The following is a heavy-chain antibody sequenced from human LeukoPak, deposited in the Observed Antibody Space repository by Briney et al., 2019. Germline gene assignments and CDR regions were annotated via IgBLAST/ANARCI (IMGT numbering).Heavy chain of an antibody. D-gene: IGHD2-15*01. CDR3: ARDWSDIVVVVAATGWFDP. J-gene: IGHJ5*02. Sequence: GASVKVSCKASGYTFTGYYIHWVRQAPGQGLEWMGWINPNSGGTNYAQKFQGRVTMTRDTSISTAYMELSRLRSDDTAVYYCARDWSDIVVVVAATGWFDPWGQGTLVTVSS. CDR1: GYTFTGYY. V-gene: IGHV1-2*02. CDR2: INPNSGGT.